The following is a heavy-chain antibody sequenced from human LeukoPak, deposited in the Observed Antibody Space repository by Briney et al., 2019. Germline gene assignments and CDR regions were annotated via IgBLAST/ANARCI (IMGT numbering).Heavy chain of an antibody. Sequence: GGSLRLSCAASGFTFSSYWMSWVRQAPGKGREWVANIKQDGSEKYYVDSVKGRFTISRDNAKNSLYLQMNSLRAEDTAVYYCARDKIGYCSSTSCYYFDYWGQGTLVTVSS. CDR3: ARDKIGYCSSTSCYYFDY. CDR2: IKQDGSEK. D-gene: IGHD2-2*01. V-gene: IGHV3-7*01. J-gene: IGHJ4*02. CDR1: GFTFSSYW.